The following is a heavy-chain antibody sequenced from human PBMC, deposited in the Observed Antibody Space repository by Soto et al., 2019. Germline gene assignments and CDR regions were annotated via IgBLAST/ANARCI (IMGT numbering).Heavy chain of an antibody. J-gene: IGHJ4*02. D-gene: IGHD6-13*01. CDR3: ARGVSSSWVIIDY. CDR1: GGSISSSNW. V-gene: IGHV4-4*02. Sequence: SETLSLTCAVSGGSISSSNWWSWVRQPPGKGQKWIGEIYHSGSTNYNPTLKSRDTISVDKSKNKITLKLSTVTAAYTAVYYCARGVSSSWVIIDYWGQGTLVTVSS. CDR2: IYHSGST.